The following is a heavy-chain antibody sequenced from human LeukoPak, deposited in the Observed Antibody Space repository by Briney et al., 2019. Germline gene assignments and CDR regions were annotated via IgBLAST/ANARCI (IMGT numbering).Heavy chain of an antibody. CDR1: GGSFSGYY. V-gene: IGHV4-34*01. CDR2: INHSGST. J-gene: IGHJ3*02. Sequence: SETLSLTCAVYGGSFSGYYWSWIRQPPGKGLEWIGEINHSGSTSYNPSLKSRVTISVDTSKNQFSLKLSSVTAADTAVYYCARPTLIQLWYGAFDIWGQGTMVTVSS. D-gene: IGHD5-18*01. CDR3: ARPTLIQLWYGAFDI.